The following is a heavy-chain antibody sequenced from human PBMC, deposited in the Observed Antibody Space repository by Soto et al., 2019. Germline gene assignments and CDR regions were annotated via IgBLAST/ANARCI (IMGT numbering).Heavy chain of an antibody. J-gene: IGHJ4*02. D-gene: IGHD1-1*01. CDR3: AKWNGYGDY. V-gene: IGHV3-23*01. Sequence: TWVRQAPGKGLEWVGGVSGGSGSTHYADSVKGRFTITGDDYKNTVYLQMNSLRVEDTAVYYCAKWNGYGDYWGQGTLVTVSS. CDR2: VSGGSGST.